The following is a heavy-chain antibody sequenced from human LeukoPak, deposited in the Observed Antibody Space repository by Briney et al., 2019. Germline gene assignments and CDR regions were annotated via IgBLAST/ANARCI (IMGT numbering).Heavy chain of an antibody. CDR1: GFTVSSYG. CDR3: AKVFLRGYSGYDPNYFDY. Sequence: PGRSLRLSCAASGFTVSSYGMHWVRQAPGKGLEWVAFIRYDGSNKYYADSVKGRFTISRDNSKNTLYLQMNSLRAEDTAVYYCAKVFLRGYSGYDPNYFDYWAREPWSPSPQ. V-gene: IGHV3-30*02. D-gene: IGHD5-12*01. CDR2: IRYDGSNK. J-gene: IGHJ4*02.